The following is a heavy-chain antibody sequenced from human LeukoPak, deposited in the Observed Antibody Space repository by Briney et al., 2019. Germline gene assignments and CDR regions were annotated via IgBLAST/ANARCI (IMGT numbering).Heavy chain of an antibody. CDR1: GFTFSTYW. D-gene: IGHD2-15*01. CDR3: GGFGYEAGVDL. V-gene: IGHV3-7*01. J-gene: IGHJ4*02. Sequence: PGGSLRLSCAASGFTFSTYWMTWVRQAPGKGPEWVANIKPDGSETYYVDAVKGRFTISRDNTKNLLYLQMNNLRGEDAAVYHCGGFGYEAGVDLWGQGTLVTVSS. CDR2: IKPDGSET.